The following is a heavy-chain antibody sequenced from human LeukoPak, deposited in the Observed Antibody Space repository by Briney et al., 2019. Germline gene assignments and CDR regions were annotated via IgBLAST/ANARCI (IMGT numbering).Heavy chain of an antibody. Sequence: GGSLRLSCAASGFTFSSYWMSWVRQAPGKGLEWVANIKQDGSEKYYVDSVKGRFTISRDNAKNSLYLQMNSLRVEDTAVYYCAKDPGGIGYCSSISCYIDYWGQGTLVTVSS. D-gene: IGHD2-2*01. J-gene: IGHJ4*02. V-gene: IGHV3-7*03. CDR2: IKQDGSEK. CDR3: AKDPGGIGYCSSISCYIDY. CDR1: GFTFSSYW.